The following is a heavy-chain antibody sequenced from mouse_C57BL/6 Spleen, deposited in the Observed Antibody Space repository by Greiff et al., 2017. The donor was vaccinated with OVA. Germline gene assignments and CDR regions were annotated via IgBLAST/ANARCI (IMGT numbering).Heavy chain of an antibody. V-gene: IGHV1-75*01. D-gene: IGHD1-1*01. Sequence: QVQLQQSGPELVKPGASVKISCKASGYTFTDYYINWVKQRPGQGLEWIGWIFPGSGSTYYNEKFKGKATLTIDKSSSTAYMLLSSLTSEDSAVYFCARPYYYGSSSFDYWGQGTTLTVSS. CDR1: GYTFTDYY. CDR2: IFPGSGST. J-gene: IGHJ2*01. CDR3: ARPYYYGSSSFDY.